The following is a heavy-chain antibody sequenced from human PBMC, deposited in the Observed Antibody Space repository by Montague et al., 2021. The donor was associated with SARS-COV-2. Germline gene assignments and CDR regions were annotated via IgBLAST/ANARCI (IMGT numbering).Heavy chain of an antibody. Sequence: SLRLSCAASGFTVNSNYMSWVRQAPGKGLEWVALIYSGGDTTYAVSVRDRFTISRDNSKNTLYLQMDSLRAEDTAVYYCARETPVAGTNFYGMDVWGLGTTVTVSS. CDR2: IYSGGDT. CDR3: ARETPVAGTNFYGMDV. J-gene: IGHJ6*02. D-gene: IGHD6-19*01. V-gene: IGHV3-53*01. CDR1: GFTVNSNY.